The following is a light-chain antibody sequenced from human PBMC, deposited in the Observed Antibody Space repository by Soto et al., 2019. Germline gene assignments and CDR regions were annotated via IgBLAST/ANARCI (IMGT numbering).Light chain of an antibody. CDR2: WAS. CDR1: QSVLYSSNNKNY. J-gene: IGKJ5*01. Sequence: DIVTPRSPDSLAVSLGESAPIKCESSQSVLYSSNNKNYLAWYQQKPGQPPKLLIYWASTRESGVPDRFRGSGSGTDFTLTISSLQAEDVAGYYCQHRNAWPPGATFGQGTRLEIK. CDR3: QHRNAWPPGAT. V-gene: IGKV4-1*01.